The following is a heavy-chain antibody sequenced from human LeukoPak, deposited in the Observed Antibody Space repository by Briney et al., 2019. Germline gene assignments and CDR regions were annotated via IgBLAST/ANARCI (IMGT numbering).Heavy chain of an antibody. CDR2: IAHHGNNK. CDR1: GFIFDDYA. CDR3: AKDGSWSCTD. D-gene: IGHD2-8*02. Sequence: GRSLRLSCVASGFIFDDYAMHWVRQGPGKGLEWVAYIAHHGNNKYYADSVKGRFTISRDNSKGSLYLQMNSLRADDTAVYYCAKDGSWSCTDWGQGTLVRASS. J-gene: IGHJ4*02. V-gene: IGHV3-30*18.